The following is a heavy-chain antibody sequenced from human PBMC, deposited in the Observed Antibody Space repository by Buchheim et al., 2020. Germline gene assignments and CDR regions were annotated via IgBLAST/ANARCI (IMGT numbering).Heavy chain of an antibody. D-gene: IGHD5-24*01. J-gene: IGHJ4*02. Sequence: EVQLEESGGGLVQTGGSLRLSCAASGFTFSDSWMTWVRQAPGKGLERVANVNQDGSETYYVDSVKGRFTISRDNAKKSLYRQMNSLRAEDTAVYFCTRDRGWQQFDHWGQGTL. CDR2: VNQDGSET. CDR3: TRDRGWQQFDH. CDR1: GFTFSDSW. V-gene: IGHV3-7*04.